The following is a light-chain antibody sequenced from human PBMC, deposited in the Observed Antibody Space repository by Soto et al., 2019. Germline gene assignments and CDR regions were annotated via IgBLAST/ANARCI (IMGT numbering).Light chain of an antibody. CDR3: CSSAGSNYV. J-gene: IGLJ1*01. Sequence: QAALTQPASESGSPGQAITISCTGTSSDVGASNRVSWYQQHPGKAPKFIIYEGTKRPSGVSNRFSGSKSGNTASLTISGLQAEDEADYYCCSSAGSNYVFGTGTKVTVL. CDR2: EGT. CDR1: SSDVGASNR. V-gene: IGLV2-23*01.